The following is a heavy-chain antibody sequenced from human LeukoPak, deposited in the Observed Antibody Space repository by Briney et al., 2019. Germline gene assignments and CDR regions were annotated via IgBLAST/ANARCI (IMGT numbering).Heavy chain of an antibody. Sequence: ASVKVSCKASGGTFSSYAISGVRQAPGQGLEWMGGIIPIFGTANYAQKFQGRVTITTDESTSTAYMELSSLRSEDTAVYYCARADYDILTGYYYYYYMDVWGKGTTVTVSS. CDR1: GGTFSSYA. D-gene: IGHD3-9*01. CDR3: ARADYDILTGYYYYYYMDV. CDR2: IIPIFGTA. V-gene: IGHV1-69*05. J-gene: IGHJ6*03.